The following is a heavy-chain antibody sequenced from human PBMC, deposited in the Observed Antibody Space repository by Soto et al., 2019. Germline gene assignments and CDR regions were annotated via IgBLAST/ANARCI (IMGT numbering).Heavy chain of an antibody. CDR3: VKGSASARPYYFDS. D-gene: IGHD5-18*01. Sequence: PGGSLRLSCAASGFTFSGSAMSWVRRAPGEGLEWVSAITGGGGATYYADSVKGRFTISRDNSKNTLCMQMNSLRAEDTAAYYCVKGSASARPYYFDSWGQGTLVTV. V-gene: IGHV3-23*01. J-gene: IGHJ4*02. CDR2: ITGGGGAT. CDR1: GFTFSGSA.